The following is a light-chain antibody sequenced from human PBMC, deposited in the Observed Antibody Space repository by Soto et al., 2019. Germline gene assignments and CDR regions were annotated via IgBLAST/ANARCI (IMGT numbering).Light chain of an antibody. CDR1: QSISSY. CDR2: AAS. CDR3: QKYNSALLT. V-gene: IGKV1-27*01. J-gene: IGKJ4*01. Sequence: DIQMTQSPSSLSASVGDRVTITCRASQSISSYLNWYQQKPGKVPKLLIYAASTLQSGVPSRFSGSGSGTDFTLTISSLQPEDVATYYCQKYNSALLTFGGGTKVDI.